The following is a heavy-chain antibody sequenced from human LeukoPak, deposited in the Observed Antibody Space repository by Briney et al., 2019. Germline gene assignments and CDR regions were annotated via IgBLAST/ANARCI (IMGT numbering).Heavy chain of an antibody. CDR3: ARDNYGMDV. CDR2: IWYDGSNK. V-gene: IGHV3-33*08. CDR1: GFTFSSYA. Sequence: GGSLRLSCAASGFTFSSYAMSWVRQAPGKGLEWVAVIWYDGSNKYYADSVKGRFTISRDNSKNTLYLQMNSLRAEDTAVYYCARDNYGMDVWGQGTTVTVSS. J-gene: IGHJ6*02.